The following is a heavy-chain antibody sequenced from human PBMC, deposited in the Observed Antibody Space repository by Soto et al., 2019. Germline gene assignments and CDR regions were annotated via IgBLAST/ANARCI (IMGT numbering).Heavy chain of an antibody. D-gene: IGHD2-8*01. CDR1: GLTFSSYA. CDR3: ARDFHGMVYANGFDAFDI. Sequence: GSLRLSCTASGLTFSSYAIHWVRQAPGKGLEWVAVISYDGSNKYYADSVKGRFTISRDNSKNTLYLQMNSLRAEDTAVYYCARDFHGMVYANGFDAFDIWGQGTMVTV. V-gene: IGHV3-30-3*01. CDR2: ISYDGSNK. J-gene: IGHJ3*02.